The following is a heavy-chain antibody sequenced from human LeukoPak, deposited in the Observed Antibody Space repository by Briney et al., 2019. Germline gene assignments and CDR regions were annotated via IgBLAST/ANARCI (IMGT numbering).Heavy chain of an antibody. J-gene: IGHJ4*01. CDR1: GGSFSGYD. Sequence: PSETLSLTCAVFGGSFSGYDWPWIRQSPGKGLEWIGKINHRGSTNYNPSLKSRLTMSVDTSKNQFSLNLNSVTAADTAVYYSARGRVKGKFDDWGQGNLVTVST. D-gene: IGHD3-10*01. CDR2: INHRGST. V-gene: IGHV4-34*01. CDR3: ARGRVKGKFDD.